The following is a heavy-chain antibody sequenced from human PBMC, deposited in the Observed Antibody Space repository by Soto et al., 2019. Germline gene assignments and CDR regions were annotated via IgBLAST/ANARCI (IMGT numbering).Heavy chain of an antibody. V-gene: IGHV3-30*18. D-gene: IGHD2-15*01. Sequence: GGSLRLSCAASGFTLNSYGMHWVRQAPGKGLEWVAVISFDGSNKWFADSVKGRFTISRDNYKNTLDLQVNSLRPEDTAVYYCAKQVSTGVRDIPYYFDYWGQGTLVTVSS. CDR3: AKQVSTGVRDIPYYFDY. CDR1: GFTLNSYG. J-gene: IGHJ4*02. CDR2: ISFDGSNK.